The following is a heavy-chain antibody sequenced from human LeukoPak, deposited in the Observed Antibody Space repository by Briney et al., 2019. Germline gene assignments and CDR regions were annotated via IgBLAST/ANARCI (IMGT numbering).Heavy chain of an antibody. J-gene: IGHJ3*02. CDR2: ISSSGSTI. V-gene: IGHV3-11*04. Sequence: PGGSLRLSCAASGFTFSDYYMSWIRQAPGKGLEWVSYISSSGSTIYYADSVKGRFTISRDNAKNSLYLQMNSLRAEDTAVYYCARDRLAVAGPPDAFDIWGQGTMVTVSS. D-gene: IGHD6-19*01. CDR1: GFTFSDYY. CDR3: ARDRLAVAGPPDAFDI.